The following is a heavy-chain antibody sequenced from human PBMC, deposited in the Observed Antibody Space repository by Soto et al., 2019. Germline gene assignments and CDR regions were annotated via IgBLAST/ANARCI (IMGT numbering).Heavy chain of an antibody. CDR2: ISGGGRST. CDR3: AKGGWYFDFIYYYSEYYFAY. CDR1: GFTFRNCA. V-gene: IGHV3-23*01. D-gene: IGHD3-22*01. Sequence: EVQLLESGGGLVQPGESLRLSCAASGFTFRNCATTWVRQAPGKGQDWVSAISGGGRSTNNADSVKSRFTISRVNSKDTLYLQMNILSADDTAVYFCAKGGWYFDFIYYYSEYYFAYWGQGSLVTVSS. J-gene: IGHJ4*02.